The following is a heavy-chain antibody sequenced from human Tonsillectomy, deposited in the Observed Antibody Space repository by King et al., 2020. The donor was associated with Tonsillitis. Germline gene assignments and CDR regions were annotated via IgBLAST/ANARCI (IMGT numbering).Heavy chain of an antibody. V-gene: IGHV3-7*03. J-gene: IGHJ4*02. CDR2: IKQDGSEK. Sequence: VQLVESGGGLVQPGGSLRLSCAASGFSLSYYWMSWVRQAPGRGLEWVANIKQDGSEKYYVDSVKGRFTISRDNTKKSLYLQMNSLRAEETAVYYCARTARVFEYWGQGTLVTVSP. D-gene: IGHD6-6*01. CDR1: GFSLSYYW. CDR3: ARTARVFEY.